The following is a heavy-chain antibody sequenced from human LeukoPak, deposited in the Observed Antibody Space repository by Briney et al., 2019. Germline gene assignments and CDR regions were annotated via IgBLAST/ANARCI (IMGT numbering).Heavy chain of an antibody. Sequence: ASVKVSCKASGYTFTGYYMHWVRQAPGQGLEWMGWINPNSGGTNYAKKFQGRVTMTRDTSISTAYMELSRLRSDDTAVYYCARGGWLQEFDYWGQGTLVTVSS. V-gene: IGHV1-2*02. CDR3: ARGGWLQEFDY. CDR2: INPNSGGT. CDR1: GYTFTGYY. D-gene: IGHD5-24*01. J-gene: IGHJ4*02.